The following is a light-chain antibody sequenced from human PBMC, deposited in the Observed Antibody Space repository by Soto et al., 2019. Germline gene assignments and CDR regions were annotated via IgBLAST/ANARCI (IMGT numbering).Light chain of an antibody. J-gene: IGKJ1*01. CDR3: QQYNNWWT. CDR1: QSVISTY. V-gene: IGKV3-20*01. CDR2: GTS. Sequence: EIVLAQSPGTLSLSPGERASLSCRASQSVISTYLAWYQQKPGQAPRLLIYGTSSRATGIPDRFSGSGSGTDFTLTINRLEPEDFAVYYCQQYNNWWTFGQGTKVDIK.